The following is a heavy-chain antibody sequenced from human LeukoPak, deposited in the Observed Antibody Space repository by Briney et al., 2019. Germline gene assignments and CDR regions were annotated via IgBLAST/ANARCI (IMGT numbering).Heavy chain of an antibody. D-gene: IGHD3-10*01. CDR2: FDPEDGET. CDR3: ATAPMVRGVVYYGMDV. J-gene: IGHJ6*02. Sequence: ASVKVSCKVSGYTLTELSMHWVRQAPGKGLEWMGGFDPEDGETIYAQKFQGRVTMTEDTSTDTAYMELSSLGSEDTAVYYCATAPMVRGVVYYGMDVWGQGTTVTVSS. V-gene: IGHV1-24*01. CDR1: GYTLTELS.